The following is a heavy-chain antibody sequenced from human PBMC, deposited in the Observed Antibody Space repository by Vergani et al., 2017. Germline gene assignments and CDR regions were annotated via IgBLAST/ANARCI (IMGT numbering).Heavy chain of an antibody. J-gene: IGHJ6*02. CDR1: GFTFSSYA. CDR3: AKGSAPTNYYYYYGMDV. Sequence: EVQLLESGGGLVQPGGSLRLSCAASGFTFSSYAMSWVRQAPGKGLEWVSAISGSGGSTYYADSVKGRFTISRDNSKNTLYLQMNSLRAEDTAVYYCAKGSAPTNYYYYYGMDVWGQGTTVTVSS. V-gene: IGHV3-23*01. D-gene: IGHD2-2*01. CDR2: ISGSGGST.